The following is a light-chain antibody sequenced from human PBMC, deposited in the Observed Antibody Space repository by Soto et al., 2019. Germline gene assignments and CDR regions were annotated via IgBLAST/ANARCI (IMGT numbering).Light chain of an antibody. CDR2: EVS. CDR1: SSDVGGYNY. Sequence: QSALTQPASVSGSPGQSITISCTETSSDVGGYNYVSWYQQHPGKAPKLMIYEVSNRPSGVSNRFSGSKSGNTASLTISGLQAEDEADYYCSSYTSSSTLDFGTGTKLTVL. V-gene: IGLV2-14*01. J-gene: IGLJ1*01. CDR3: SSYTSSSTLD.